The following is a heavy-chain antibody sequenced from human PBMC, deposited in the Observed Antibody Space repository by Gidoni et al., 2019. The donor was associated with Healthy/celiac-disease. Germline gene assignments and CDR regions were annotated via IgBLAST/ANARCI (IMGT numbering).Heavy chain of an antibody. Sequence: QVQLVESGGGVVQPGRSLRLSCAASGFPFSSYGMHWVRQAPGKGLEWVAVIWYDGSNKYYADSVKGRFTISRDNSKNTLYLQMNSLRAEDTAVYYCARDPGGSGYYDAFDIWGQGTMVTVSS. CDR2: IWYDGSNK. D-gene: IGHD3-3*01. V-gene: IGHV3-33*01. CDR3: ARDPGGSGYYDAFDI. CDR1: GFPFSSYG. J-gene: IGHJ3*02.